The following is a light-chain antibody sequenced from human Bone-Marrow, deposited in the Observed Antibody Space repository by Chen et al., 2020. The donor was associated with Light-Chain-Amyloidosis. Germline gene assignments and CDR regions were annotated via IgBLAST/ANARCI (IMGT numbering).Light chain of an antibody. CDR2: EVT. CDR3: SSYTITNTLV. Sequence: QSALTQPASVSGSPGQSITISCTGTSSDVGGDNHVSWYQQHPDKAPKLMIYEVTNRPSWVPVRFSGSKSENTASLTISGLQTEDEADYFCSSYTITNTLVFGRGTRVTVL. V-gene: IGLV2-14*01. CDR1: SSDVGGDNH. J-gene: IGLJ1*01.